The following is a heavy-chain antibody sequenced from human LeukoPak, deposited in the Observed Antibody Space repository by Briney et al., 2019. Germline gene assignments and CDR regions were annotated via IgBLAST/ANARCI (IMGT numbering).Heavy chain of an antibody. J-gene: IGHJ6*02. CDR1: GFTVSSNY. Sequence: GGSLRLSCAASGFTVSSNYMSWVRQAPGKGLEWVSVIYSGGSTYYADSVKGRFTISRDNSKNTLYLQMNSLRAEDTAVYYCARDRILASSSPGGDYYYDMDVWGQGTTVTVSS. D-gene: IGHD6-13*01. CDR3: ARDRILASSSPGGDYYYDMDV. CDR2: IYSGGST. V-gene: IGHV3-53*01.